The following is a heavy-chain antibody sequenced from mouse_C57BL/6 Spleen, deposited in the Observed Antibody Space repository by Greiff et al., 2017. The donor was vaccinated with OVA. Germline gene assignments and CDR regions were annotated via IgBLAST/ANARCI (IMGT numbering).Heavy chain of an antibody. V-gene: IGHV1-31*01. J-gene: IGHJ4*01. CDR2: IYPYNGVS. CDR3: ARDYYGNLYYAMDY. Sequence: EVKLMESGPELVKPGASVKISCKASGYSFTGYYMHWVKQSHGNILDWIGYIYPYNGVSSYNQKFKGKATLTVDKSSSTAYMELRSLTSEDSAVYYCARDYYGNLYYAMDYWGQGTSVTVSS. CDR1: GYSFTGYY. D-gene: IGHD2-1*01.